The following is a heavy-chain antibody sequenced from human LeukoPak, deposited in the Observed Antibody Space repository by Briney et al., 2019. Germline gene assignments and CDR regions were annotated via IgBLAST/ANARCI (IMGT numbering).Heavy chain of an antibody. Sequence: ASVKVSCKASGYTFTSYHINWVRQATGQGPEWMGWMSPDSGDTGFAPKFQGRVTMTRNTPITTAYMELSSLRSDDTAIYHCARGVAAGYDYWGQGTLVTVSS. D-gene: IGHD6-13*01. CDR1: GYTFTSYH. CDR2: MSPDSGDT. V-gene: IGHV1-8*01. CDR3: ARGVAAGYDY. J-gene: IGHJ4*02.